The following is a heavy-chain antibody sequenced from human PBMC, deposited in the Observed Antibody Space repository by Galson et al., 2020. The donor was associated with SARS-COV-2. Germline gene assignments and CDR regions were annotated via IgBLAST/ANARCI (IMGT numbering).Heavy chain of an antibody. J-gene: IGHJ5*02. CDR2: INPNSGGT. V-gene: IGHV1-2*02. CDR1: GYTFTGYY. D-gene: IGHD2-8*01. CDR3: AREYCTNGVCYGFDP. Sequence: ASVKVSCKASGYTFTGYYMHWVRQAPGQGLEWMGWINPNSGGTNYAQKFQGRVTMTRDTSISTAYMELSRLRSDDTAVYYCAREYCTNGVCYGFDPWGQGTLVTVSS.